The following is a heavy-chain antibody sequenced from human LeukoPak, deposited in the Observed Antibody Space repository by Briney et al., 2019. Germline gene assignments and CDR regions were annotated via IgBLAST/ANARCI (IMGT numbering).Heavy chain of an antibody. CDR1: GGSVSSYY. CDR2: IYTSGST. CDR3: ARHREATTVTNFDY. V-gene: IGHV4-4*07. Sequence: KPSETLSLTCTVSGGSVSSYYWSWIRQPAEKGLEWIGRIYTSGSTNYNPSLKSRVTMSVDTSENQFSLRLSSVTAADTAVYYCARHREATTVTNFDYWGQGTLVTVSS. D-gene: IGHD4-17*01. J-gene: IGHJ4*02.